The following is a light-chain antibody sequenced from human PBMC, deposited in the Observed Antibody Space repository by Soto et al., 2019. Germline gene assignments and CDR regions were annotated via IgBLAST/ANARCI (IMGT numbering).Light chain of an antibody. V-gene: IGKV3D-20*01. J-gene: IGKJ2*01. CDR2: DSS. CDR1: QSVSRSY. CDR3: QQYGSSPQT. Sequence: EIVLTQSPATLSLSPGERATLSCGASQSVSRSYLAWYQQKPGLAPRLLIYDSSYRATGIPDRFSGSGSGTDFTLTISRLEPEDFAVYYCQQYGSSPQTFGQGTKVEIK.